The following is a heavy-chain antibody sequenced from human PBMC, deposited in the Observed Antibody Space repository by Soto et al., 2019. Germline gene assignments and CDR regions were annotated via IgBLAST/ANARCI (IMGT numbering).Heavy chain of an antibody. CDR2: ISGSVGSA. D-gene: IGHD4-17*01. Sequence: GGSLRLSCVASGFTFSIYDMHWVRQAPGKGLEWVSAISGSVGSAYYADSVKGRFTISRDNSENTLYLQMNSLRADDAAVYYCAKVLYGGVIRTSAFDYWGQGNLVSVSS. J-gene: IGHJ4*02. CDR3: AKVLYGGVIRTSAFDY. CDR1: GFTFSIYD. V-gene: IGHV3-23*01.